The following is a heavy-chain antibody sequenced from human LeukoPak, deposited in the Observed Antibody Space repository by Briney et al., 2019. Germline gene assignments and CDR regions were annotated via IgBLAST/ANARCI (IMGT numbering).Heavy chain of an antibody. D-gene: IGHD3-22*01. CDR1: GFTFSSYS. CDR2: ISSSSSYI. V-gene: IGHV3-21*01. CDR3: ASEYDSSGSFDY. J-gene: IGHJ4*02. Sequence: GGSLRLSCAASGFTFSSYSMNWVRQAPGKGLEWVSSISSSSSYIYYADLVKGRFTISRDNAKNSLYLQMNSLRAEDTAVYYCASEYDSSGSFDYWGQGTLVTVSS.